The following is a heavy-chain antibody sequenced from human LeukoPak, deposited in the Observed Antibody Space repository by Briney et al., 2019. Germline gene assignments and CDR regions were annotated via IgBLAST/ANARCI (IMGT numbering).Heavy chain of an antibody. V-gene: IGHV3-21*01. J-gene: IGHJ4*02. D-gene: IGHD7-27*01. CDR2: ISSSSSYI. CDR1: GFTFSSYS. Sequence: GGSLRLSCAASGFTFSSYSMNWVRQAPGKGLEWVLSISSSSSYIYYADSVKGRFTISRDNAKNSLYLQMNSLRAEDTAVYYCAKDGGELGIDYWGQGTLVTVSS. CDR3: AKDGGELGIDY.